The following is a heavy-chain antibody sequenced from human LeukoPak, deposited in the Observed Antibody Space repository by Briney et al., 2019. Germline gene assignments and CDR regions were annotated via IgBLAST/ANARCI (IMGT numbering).Heavy chain of an antibody. CDR3: ARVPGNDWFDP. J-gene: IGHJ5*02. CDR1: GYTFTGNY. D-gene: IGHD1-14*01. V-gene: IGHV1-2*02. Sequence: ASVKVSCKASGYTFTGNYMHWVRQAPGQGLEWMGWINPNSGDTNYAQKFQGRVTMTRDTSISTAYMELSGLRSDDTVVYYCARVPGNDWFDPWGQGTLVTVSS. CDR2: INPNSGDT.